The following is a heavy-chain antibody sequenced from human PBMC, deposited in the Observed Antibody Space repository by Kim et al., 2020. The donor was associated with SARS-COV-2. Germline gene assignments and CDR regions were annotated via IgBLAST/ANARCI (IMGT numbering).Heavy chain of an antibody. CDR3: TRDLVTMVRGIIGDPFDV. Sequence: GGSLRLSCTTSGFSFGDYAMSWFRQAPGKGLEWVGGVRDRAHDGTAWYAASVRGRFTISRDDSKSVAYLQMNYLKTDDTAVYYCTRDLVTMVRGIIGDPFDVWGQGTLVTVSS. CDR2: VRDRAHDGTA. CDR1: GFSFGDYA. V-gene: IGHV3-49*03. J-gene: IGHJ3*01. D-gene: IGHD3-10*01.